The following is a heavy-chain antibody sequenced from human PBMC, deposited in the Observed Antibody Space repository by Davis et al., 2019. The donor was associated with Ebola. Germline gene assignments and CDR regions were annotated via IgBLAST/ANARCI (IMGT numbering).Heavy chain of an antibody. Sequence: PSETLSLTCAVSGYSISSSSHCWGWIRQPPGKGLEWIGSIYYSGGTYYNPSLKSRVTISVDTSKNQFSLKLNSVTAADTAVYYCARNNSGIPFDNWGQGTLVIVSS. D-gene: IGHD3-10*01. V-gene: IGHV4-39*07. CDR3: ARNNSGIPFDN. CDR1: GYSISSSSHC. J-gene: IGHJ4*02. CDR2: IYYSGGT.